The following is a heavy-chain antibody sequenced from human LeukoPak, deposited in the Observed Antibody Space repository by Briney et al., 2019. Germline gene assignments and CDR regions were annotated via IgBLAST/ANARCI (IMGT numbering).Heavy chain of an antibody. J-gene: IGHJ4*02. CDR1: GFTFSDYY. CDR2: TSSSGSTI. V-gene: IGHV3-11*01. Sequence: GGSLRLSCAASGFTFSDYYMSWIRQAPGKGLEWVSYTSSSGSTIYYADSVKGRFTISRDNAKNSLYLQMNSLRAEDTALYYCARNDFWSGYYVIDWGQGTLVTVSS. CDR3: ARNDFWSGYYVID. D-gene: IGHD3-3*01.